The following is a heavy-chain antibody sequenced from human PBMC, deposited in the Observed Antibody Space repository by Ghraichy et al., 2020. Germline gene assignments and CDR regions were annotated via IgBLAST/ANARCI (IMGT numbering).Heavy chain of an antibody. Sequence: GGSLRLSCAASGFTVSDTYMSWVRQAPGKGLEWVSVTYSGGSTYYADSVKGRFTISRDNSKNTLYLQMNSLRAEDTAVYYCARALGYYSSSNCHNWFDPWGQGTLVTVSS. CDR3: ARALGYYSSSNCHNWFDP. D-gene: IGHD2-2*01. CDR2: TYSGGST. CDR1: GFTVSDTY. V-gene: IGHV3-53*01. J-gene: IGHJ5*02.